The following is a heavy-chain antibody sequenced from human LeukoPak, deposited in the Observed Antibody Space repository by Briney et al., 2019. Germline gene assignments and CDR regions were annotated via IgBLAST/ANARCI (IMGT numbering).Heavy chain of an antibody. Sequence: GGSLRLSCSASGFTFSSYAMHWVRQAPGKGXXXXXAISSNGGSTYYADSVKGRFTISRDNSKNTLYLQMSSLRAEDTAVYYCVSSGYSSGWFDYWGQGTLVTVSS. J-gene: IGHJ4*02. V-gene: IGHV3-64D*06. CDR3: VSSGYSSGWFDY. CDR2: ISSNGGST. D-gene: IGHD6-19*01. CDR1: GFTFSSYA.